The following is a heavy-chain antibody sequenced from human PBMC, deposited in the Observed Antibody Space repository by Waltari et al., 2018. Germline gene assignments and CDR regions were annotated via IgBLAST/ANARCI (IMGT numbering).Heavy chain of an antibody. D-gene: IGHD6-13*01. CDR2: IYTSGGT. CDR3: ARAEYSSSWYVADYYYYMDV. Sequence: QVQLQESGPGLGKPSETMALTCTGSGGSISRYYWRWIRRPAGKGLEWIGRIYTSGGTNYNPSLKSRVTMSVDTSKTQFSLKLSSVTAADTAVYYCARAEYSSSWYVADYYYYMDVWGKGTTVTVSS. J-gene: IGHJ6*03. V-gene: IGHV4-4*07. CDR1: GGSISRYY.